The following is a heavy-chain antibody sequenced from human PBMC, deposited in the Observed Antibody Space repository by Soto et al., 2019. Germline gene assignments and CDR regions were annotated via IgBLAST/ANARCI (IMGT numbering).Heavy chain of an antibody. Sequence: QVQLVQSGAEVEKPGSSVKVSCKASGGTISSYAISWVRQAPGQGLEWMGGIIPIFGTADYAQKFQGRVTIIADDSTSTAYMELTSLRSEDTAVYYCAAHFHGGAYYCGYGIEVWGQGTTVTVSS. V-gene: IGHV1-69*12. J-gene: IGHJ6*02. CDR1: GGTISSYA. D-gene: IGHD3-16*01. CDR2: IIPIFGTA. CDR3: AAHFHGGAYYCGYGIEV.